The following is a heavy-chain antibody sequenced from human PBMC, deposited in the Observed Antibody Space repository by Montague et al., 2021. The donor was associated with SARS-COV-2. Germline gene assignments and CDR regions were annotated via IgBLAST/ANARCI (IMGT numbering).Heavy chain of an antibody. CDR2: ISYDGSNK. Sequence: SLRLSCAASGFTFSSYAMHWVRQAPGKGLEWVAVISYDGSNKYYADSVKGRFTISRDNSKNTLYLQMNSLRAEDTAVYYYAGELGFYGMDVWGQGTTVTVSS. V-gene: IGHV3-30*04. J-gene: IGHJ6*02. CDR1: GFTFSSYA. D-gene: IGHD3-3*02. CDR3: AGELGFYGMDV.